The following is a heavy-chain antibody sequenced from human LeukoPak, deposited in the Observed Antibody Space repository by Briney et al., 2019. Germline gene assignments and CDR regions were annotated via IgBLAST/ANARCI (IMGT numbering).Heavy chain of an antibody. Sequence: SGGSLRLSCAASGFTFSSYWMSWVRQAPGKGLEWVANIKQDGSEKYYVDSVKGRFTISRDNAKNSPYLQMNSLRAEDTAVYYCARKGLYGDYDYRGQGTLVTVSS. J-gene: IGHJ4*02. V-gene: IGHV3-7*01. CDR1: GFTFSSYW. CDR2: IKQDGSEK. CDR3: ARKGLYGDYDY. D-gene: IGHD4-17*01.